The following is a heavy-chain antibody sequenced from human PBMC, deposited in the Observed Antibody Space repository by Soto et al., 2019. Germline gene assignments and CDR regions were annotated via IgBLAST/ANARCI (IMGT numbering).Heavy chain of an antibody. CDR1: GFTFSDHY. CDR2: TRNKANSYTT. V-gene: IGHV3-72*01. D-gene: IGHD4-4*01. Sequence: EVPMVESGGGLVQPGGSLRLACAASGFTFSDHYMDWVRQAPGKGLEWVARTRNKANSYTTEYAASVKGRFTISRDASKSSVYLQMNSLKTEETAVYYCVRARAYIGFDYWGQGTLVTVSS. CDR3: VRARAYIGFDY. J-gene: IGHJ4*02.